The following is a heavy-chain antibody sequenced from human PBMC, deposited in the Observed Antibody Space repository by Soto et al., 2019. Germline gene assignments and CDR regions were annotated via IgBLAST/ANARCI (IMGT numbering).Heavy chain of an antibody. D-gene: IGHD3-3*01. J-gene: IGHJ6*02. V-gene: IGHV3-30*18. CDR3: AKDLEHYTLTGYSYGLDV. Sequence: QVQLMEAGGGAVQSGRSLRLSCAASGFPFGNYGMHWVRQAPGKGLEWVALISYDESNKHYADPVRGRFTISRDKSKNILYLQMDRLRADDTAVYYCAKDLEHYTLTGYSYGLDVWGQGTTVTVSS. CDR1: GFPFGNYG. CDR2: ISYDESNK.